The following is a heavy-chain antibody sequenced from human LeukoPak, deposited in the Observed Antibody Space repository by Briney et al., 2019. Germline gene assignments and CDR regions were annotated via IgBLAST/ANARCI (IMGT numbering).Heavy chain of an antibody. CDR2: INPNSGGT. J-gene: IGHJ4*02. V-gene: IGHV1-2*02. Sequence: ASVKVSCKASGYTFTGYYMHWVRQAPGQGLERMGWINPNSGGTNYAQKFQGRVTMTRDTSISTAYMELSRLRSDDTAVYYCARDGTVAGTVMFYWGQGTLVTVSS. D-gene: IGHD6-19*01. CDR3: ARDGTVAGTVMFY. CDR1: GYTFTGYY.